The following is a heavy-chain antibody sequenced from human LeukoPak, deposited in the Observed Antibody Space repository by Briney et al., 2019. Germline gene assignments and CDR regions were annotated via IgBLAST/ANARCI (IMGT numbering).Heavy chain of an antibody. CDR1: GYTFTSYD. D-gene: IGHD3-22*01. CDR2: MNPNSGNP. Sequence: ASVKVSCKASGYTFTSYDINWVRQATGQGLEWMGWMNPNSGNPGYAQKFQGRVTMTRNTSISTAYMELSSLRSEDTAVYYCVRFYYESSGDYGLYIDYWGQGTLVTVSS. J-gene: IGHJ4*02. V-gene: IGHV1-8*01. CDR3: VRFYYESSGDYGLYIDY.